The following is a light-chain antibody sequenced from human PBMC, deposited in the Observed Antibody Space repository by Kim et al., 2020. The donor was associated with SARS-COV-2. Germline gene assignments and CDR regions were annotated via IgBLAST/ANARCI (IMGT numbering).Light chain of an antibody. CDR2: DVT. V-gene: IGLV2-14*03. Sequence: GQSITIACTGTSSDVGAYNYVSWYQQHPGKAPKLMIYDVTNRPSGVSKRFSGSKSGNTASLTISGLQAEDEADYYCSSYTRSATCVFGAGTKVTVL. CDR1: SSDVGAYNY. CDR3: SSYTRSATCV. J-gene: IGLJ1*01.